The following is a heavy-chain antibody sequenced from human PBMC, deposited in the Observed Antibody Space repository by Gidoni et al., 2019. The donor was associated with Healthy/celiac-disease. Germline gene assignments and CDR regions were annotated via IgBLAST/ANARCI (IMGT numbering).Heavy chain of an antibody. CDR3: AREGIIAAAGTDYFDY. D-gene: IGHD6-13*01. V-gene: IGHV4-39*07. CDR1: GCSISSSSYY. Sequence: QLQLQESGPGLVTPSATLSLTCTVSGCSISSSSYYWGWIRQHPGKGLEWIGSIDYSGSTYYNPSLKSRVTISVDTSKNQFSLKLSSVTAADTAVYYCAREGIIAAAGTDYFDYWGQGTLVTVSS. J-gene: IGHJ4*02. CDR2: IDYSGST.